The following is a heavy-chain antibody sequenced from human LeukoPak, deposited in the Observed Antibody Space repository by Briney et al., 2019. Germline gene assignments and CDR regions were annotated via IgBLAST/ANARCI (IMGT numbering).Heavy chain of an antibody. V-gene: IGHV4-61*01. CDR2: IYFGGTT. CDR3: ARHRSDTGGKKGVNWFDP. CDR1: SDSMNSDFHY. D-gene: IGHD4-23*01. J-gene: IGHJ5*02. Sequence: SETLSLTCTVSSDSMNSDFHYWTWIRQPPGKGLEWLGNIYFGGTTDYNSSLKSRLTISVDTFKNQLSLNLQSVTAADTATYYCARHRSDTGGKKGVNWFDPWGQGTLVTVSS.